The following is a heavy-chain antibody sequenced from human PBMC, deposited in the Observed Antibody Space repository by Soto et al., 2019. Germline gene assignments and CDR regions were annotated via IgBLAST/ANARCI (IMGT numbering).Heavy chain of an antibody. J-gene: IGHJ5*02. V-gene: IGHV3-23*01. CDR2: ISGSGGST. CDR3: AKDQYGIAVAGDWFDP. Sequence: HPGGSLRLSCAASGFTFSSYAMSWVRQAPGKGLEWVSAISGSGGSTYYADSVKGRFTISRDNSKNTLYLQMNSLRAEDTAVYYCAKDQYGIAVAGDWFDPWGQGTLVTVSS. D-gene: IGHD6-19*01. CDR1: GFTFSSYA.